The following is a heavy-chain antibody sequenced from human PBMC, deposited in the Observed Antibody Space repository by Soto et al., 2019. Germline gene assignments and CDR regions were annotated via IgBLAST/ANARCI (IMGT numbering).Heavy chain of an antibody. V-gene: IGHV3-64D*08. CDR1: GFTFSSYA. J-gene: IGHJ3*02. Sequence: GGSLRLSCSASGFTFSSYAMHWVRQAPGKGLEYVSAISSNGGSTYYADSVKGRFTISRDNSKNTLYLQMSSLRAEDTAVYYCVNLLGSGSYWKDAFDIWGQGTMVTVSS. D-gene: IGHD3-10*01. CDR2: ISSNGGST. CDR3: VNLLGSGSYWKDAFDI.